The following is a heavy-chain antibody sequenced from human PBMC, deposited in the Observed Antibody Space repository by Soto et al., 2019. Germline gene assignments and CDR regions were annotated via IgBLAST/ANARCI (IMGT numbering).Heavy chain of an antibody. D-gene: IGHD6-19*01. CDR2: ISGSTRYT. J-gene: IGHJ4*02. CDR1: GFNFSDHY. V-gene: IGHV3-11*06. CDR3: ARHTSGWHYYDY. Sequence: GGSLRLSCAASGFNFSDHYMNWIRQAPGKGLEWVSYISGSTRYTNFADSVKGRFTISRDNAKNSLYLQMNSLRAEDTAVYYCARHTSGWHYYDYWGQGTPVTVSS.